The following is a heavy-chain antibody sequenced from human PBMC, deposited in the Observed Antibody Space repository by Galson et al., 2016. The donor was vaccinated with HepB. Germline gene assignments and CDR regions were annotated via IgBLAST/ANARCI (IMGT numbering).Heavy chain of an antibody. CDR1: GFRFSNYS. CDR2: VTATSVYI. CDR3: ARAAYGDYEGWYFDL. Sequence: SLRLSCATSGFRFSNYSMHWVRQAPGKGLAWVSSVTATSVYIYYVDSVKGRFTISRDNAKNSLYLQMNSLRAEDTAVYYCARAAYGDYEGWYFDLWGRGTLVTVSS. V-gene: IGHV3-21*06. J-gene: IGHJ2*01. D-gene: IGHD4-17*01.